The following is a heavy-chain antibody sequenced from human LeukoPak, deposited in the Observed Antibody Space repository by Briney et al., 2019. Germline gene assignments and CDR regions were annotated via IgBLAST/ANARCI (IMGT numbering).Heavy chain of an antibody. CDR1: GFTFSSYA. CDR3: AKLEHNEWLRFDYYYYMDV. V-gene: IGHV3-23*01. D-gene: IGHD5-12*01. J-gene: IGHJ6*03. CDR2: ISGSGGST. Sequence: GGSLRLSCAASGFTFSSYAMSWVRQAPGKGLEWVSAISGSGGSTYYADSVKGRFTISRDNSKNTLYLQMNSLRAEDTAVYYCAKLEHNEWLRFDYYYYMDVWGKGTTVTVSS.